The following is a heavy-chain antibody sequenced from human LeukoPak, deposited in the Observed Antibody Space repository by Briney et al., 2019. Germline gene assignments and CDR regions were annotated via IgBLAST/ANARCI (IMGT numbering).Heavy chain of an antibody. CDR3: AKSSLDYYDSSAV. CDR1: GFTFSTYA. V-gene: IGHV3-23*01. J-gene: IGHJ4*02. D-gene: IGHD3-22*01. CDR2: IGGSGGTT. Sequence: PGGSLRLSCAVSGFTFSTYAMSWVRQAPGKGLEWVSAIGGSGGTTYYADSVKGRFTISRDDSKNTLFLQMNSLRVDDTAVYYCAKSSLDYYDSSAVWGQGTLVTVSS.